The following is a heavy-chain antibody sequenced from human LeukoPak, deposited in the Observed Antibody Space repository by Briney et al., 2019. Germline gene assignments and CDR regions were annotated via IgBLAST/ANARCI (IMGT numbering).Heavy chain of an antibody. V-gene: IGHV3-48*03. CDR2: IGISGSTT. Sequence: PGGSLRLSCAAFGFTFSSYEMNWVRQAPGKGLEWVSYIGISGSTTSYADSVKGRFTISRDNAKNSLYLQMNSLRAEDTALYYCARDRSYSGLCDWGQGTLVTVSS. D-gene: IGHD6-13*01. CDR1: GFTFSSYE. CDR3: ARDRSYSGLCD. J-gene: IGHJ4*02.